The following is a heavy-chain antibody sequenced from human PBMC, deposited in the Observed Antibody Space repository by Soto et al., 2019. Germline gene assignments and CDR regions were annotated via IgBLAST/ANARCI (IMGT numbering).Heavy chain of an antibody. CDR1: GFPLNSYE. CDR2: ITSSSDAI. D-gene: IGHD4-17*01. CDR3: AILDFGDYLLSYGVDV. Sequence: LGGSLRLSSAVSGFPLNSYEMNWVRQAPGKGPEWVSYITSSSDAIYYAASVKGRFTVSRDNAKNSLYLQMNSLRAEDTAVYYCAILDFGDYLLSYGVDVWGQGTTVTVSS. V-gene: IGHV3-48*03. J-gene: IGHJ6*02.